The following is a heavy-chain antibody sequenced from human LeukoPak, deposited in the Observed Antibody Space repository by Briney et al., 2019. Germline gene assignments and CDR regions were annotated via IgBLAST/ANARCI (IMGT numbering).Heavy chain of an antibody. J-gene: IGHJ4*02. CDR3: AKDLASAEVVDY. V-gene: IGHV3-21*01. Sequence: GGSLRLSCAASGFTFSSYSMNWVRQAPGKGLEWVSSISSSSSYIYYADSVKGRFTISRDNAKNSLYLQMNSLRAEDTAVYYCAKDLASAEVVDYWGQGTLVTVSS. CDR1: GFTFSSYS. D-gene: IGHD6-13*01. CDR2: ISSSSSYI.